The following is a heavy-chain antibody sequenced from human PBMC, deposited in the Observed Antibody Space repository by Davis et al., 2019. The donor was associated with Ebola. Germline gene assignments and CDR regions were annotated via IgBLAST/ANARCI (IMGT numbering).Heavy chain of an antibody. Sequence: PSETLSLTCTVSGGSISSGDYYWSWIRQPPGKGLEWIGYIYYSGSTYYNPSLKSRVTISVDTSKNQFSLKLSSVTAADTAVYYCARDPSWGTVTGYYYGMDVWGQGTTVTVSS. V-gene: IGHV4-30-4*01. CDR2: IYYSGST. CDR3: ARDPSWGTVTGYYYGMDV. J-gene: IGHJ6*02. D-gene: IGHD4-11*01. CDR1: GGSISSGDYY.